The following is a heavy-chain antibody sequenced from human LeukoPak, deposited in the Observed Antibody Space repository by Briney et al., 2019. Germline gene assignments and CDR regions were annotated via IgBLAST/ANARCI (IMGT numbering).Heavy chain of an antibody. V-gene: IGHV1-18*01. CDR2: ISAYNGNT. Sequence: ASVKVSCKASGYTFTSYGISWVRQAPGHGLEWVGWISAYNGNTNYAQKLQGRVTMTTDTSTSTAYMELRSLRSDDTAVYYCARDYCSGGSCYFQSFDYWGQGTLVTVSS. D-gene: IGHD2-15*01. CDR3: ARDYCSGGSCYFQSFDY. J-gene: IGHJ4*02. CDR1: GYTFTSYG.